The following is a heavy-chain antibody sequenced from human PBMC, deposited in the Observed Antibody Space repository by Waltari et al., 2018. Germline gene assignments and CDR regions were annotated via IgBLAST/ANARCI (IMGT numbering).Heavy chain of an antibody. D-gene: IGHD6-6*01. V-gene: IGHV1-8*01. CDR1: GYTFTSYD. Sequence: QVQLVQSGAEVKEPGASVKVSCKASGYTFTSYDINWVRQATGQGLEWMGWMNPNSGNTGYAQKFQGRVTMTRNTSISTAYMELSSLRSEDTAVYYCARPSSIAARRGIGYWGQGTLVTVSS. J-gene: IGHJ4*02. CDR2: MNPNSGNT. CDR3: ARPSSIAARRGIGY.